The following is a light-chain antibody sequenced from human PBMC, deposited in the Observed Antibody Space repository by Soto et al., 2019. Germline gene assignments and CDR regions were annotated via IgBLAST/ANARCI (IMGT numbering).Light chain of an antibody. CDR2: AAS. J-gene: IGKJ1*01. Sequence: SQMTQCCSSRPRSVLDEVKIIGWASQGIRNDLSWYQQKPGKAPKRLIYAASSLQGGVPSRFSGSGSGTEFTLTITSLQPEDFATYYCLLHKSYVWTFGQGTKVDI. CDR1: QGIRND. CDR3: LLHKSYVWT. V-gene: IGKV1-17*01.